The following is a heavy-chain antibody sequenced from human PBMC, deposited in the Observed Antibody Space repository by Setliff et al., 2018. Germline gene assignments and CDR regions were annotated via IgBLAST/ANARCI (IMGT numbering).Heavy chain of an antibody. Sequence: GGSLRLSCAASGFTVSTFSMHWVRQAPVKGLEWVATIADDGSNQYYADSVKGRFTIFRDNAQNTLYLHMNNLRAEDTAMFYCVPGRGSWGQGTRVTVSS. CDR1: GFTVSTFS. CDR2: IADDGSNQ. V-gene: IGHV3-30*03. D-gene: IGHD6-25*01. J-gene: IGHJ5*02. CDR3: VPGRGS.